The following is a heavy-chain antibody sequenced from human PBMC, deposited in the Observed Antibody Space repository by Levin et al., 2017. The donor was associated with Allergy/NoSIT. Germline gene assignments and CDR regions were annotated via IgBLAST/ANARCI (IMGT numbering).Heavy chain of an antibody. CDR3: AKAVGNPGDYYYYMDV. J-gene: IGHJ6*03. CDR2: ISWNSGSI. V-gene: IGHV3-9*01. D-gene: IGHD1-14*01. CDR1: GFTLDDYA. Sequence: GGSLRLSCVASGFTLDDYAMHWVRQAPGKGLEWVSGISWNSGSISYADSVKGRFTISRDNAKNSLYLQMNSLRNEDTALYYCAKAVGNPGDYYYYMDVWGKGTTVTVSS.